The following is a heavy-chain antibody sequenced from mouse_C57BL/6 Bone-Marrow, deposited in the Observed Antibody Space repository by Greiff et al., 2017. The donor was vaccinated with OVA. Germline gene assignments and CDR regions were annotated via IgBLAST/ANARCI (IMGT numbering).Heavy chain of an antibody. CDR3: ARSGGNYVDY. Sequence: LVESGAELARPGASVKLSCKASGYTFTSYGISWVKQRTGQGLEWIGEIYPRSGNTYYNEKFKGKATLTADKSSSTAYMELRSLTSEDSAVYFCARSGGNYVDYWGQGTTLTVSS. D-gene: IGHD3-1*01. J-gene: IGHJ2*01. V-gene: IGHV1-81*01. CDR2: IYPRSGNT. CDR1: GYTFTSYG.